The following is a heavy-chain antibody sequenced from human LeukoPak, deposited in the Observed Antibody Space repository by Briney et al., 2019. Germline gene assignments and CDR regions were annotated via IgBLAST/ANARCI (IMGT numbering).Heavy chain of an antibody. Sequence: TLSLTCTVSGGSISSYYWSWIRQPPGKGLEWLALIYWDGDTRYSPSLKTRLTITKDTSKNQVVLTMTNMDPVDTGTYYCARGPFTGWFDPWGQGTLVTVSS. V-gene: IGHV2-5*08. CDR1: GGSISSYYW. CDR3: ARGPFTGWFDP. CDR2: IYWDGDT. D-gene: IGHD1-14*01. J-gene: IGHJ5*02.